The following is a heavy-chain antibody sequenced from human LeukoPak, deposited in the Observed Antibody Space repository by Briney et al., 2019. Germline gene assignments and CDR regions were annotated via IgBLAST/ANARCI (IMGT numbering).Heavy chain of an antibody. J-gene: IGHJ5*02. CDR2: ISSSGSTI. CDR3: SAYGDFDFGNWFVP. V-gene: IGHV3-48*03. D-gene: IGHD4-17*01. Sequence: GGSLTLSCAASGFTFSSYEMNWVRQAPGKGLEWVSYISSSGSTIYYADSVKGRFTISRDNAKNSLYLQMTSRRAEDTAVYYCSAYGDFDFGNWFVPWGQRDLVSVSS. CDR1: GFTFSSYE.